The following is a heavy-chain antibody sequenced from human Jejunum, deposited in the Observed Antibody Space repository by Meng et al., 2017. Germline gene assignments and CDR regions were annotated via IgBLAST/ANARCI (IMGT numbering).Heavy chain of an antibody. V-gene: IGHV3-66*02. CDR2: IYTGGDA. CDR3: ARSAYS. J-gene: IGHJ4*02. CDR1: GFTVSQNY. Sequence: GGSLRISCAASGFTVSQNYMTWVRQAPGKGLEWVSVIYTGGDAYYADSVKGRFTFSRDNSRNMVYLQLNSLRPEDTAVYYCARSAYSWGQGTLVTVSS.